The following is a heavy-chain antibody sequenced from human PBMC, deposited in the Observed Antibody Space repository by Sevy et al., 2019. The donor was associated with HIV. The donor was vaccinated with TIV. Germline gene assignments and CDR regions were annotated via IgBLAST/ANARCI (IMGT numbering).Heavy chain of an antibody. J-gene: IGHJ4*02. V-gene: IGHV4-30-4*01. CDR3: ARQRASSGYFYFDS. Sequence: SETLSLTCTVSGGSISSGDYYWSWIRQPPGKGLEWIGYIFYSGSTYFNPSLKSRVTISLDTSKSHCSLRLSSVTAADTAVFYCARQRASSGYFYFDSWGQGTLVTVSS. CDR2: IFYSGST. CDR1: GGSISSGDYY. D-gene: IGHD3-22*01.